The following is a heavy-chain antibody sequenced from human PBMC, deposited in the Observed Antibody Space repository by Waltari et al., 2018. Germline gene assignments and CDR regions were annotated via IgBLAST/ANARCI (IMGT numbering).Heavy chain of an antibody. V-gene: IGHV3-74*01. Sequence: EAQLVQSGGGLVQPGGSLRLSCAASGFTFSNYWMHWVRQAPGKGLVWVSRMNSDGSDTSYADSVKGRFTISRDNAKNTLYLQMNSLRAEDTAVYYCASSRFSIGCSSWGQGTLATVSS. J-gene: IGHJ5*02. D-gene: IGHD6-19*01. CDR3: ASSRFSIGCSS. CDR1: GFTFSNYW. CDR2: MNSDGSDT.